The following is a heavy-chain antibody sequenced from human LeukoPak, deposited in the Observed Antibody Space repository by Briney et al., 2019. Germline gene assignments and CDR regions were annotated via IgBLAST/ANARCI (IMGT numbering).Heavy chain of an antibody. CDR3: ARVLIAYCGGDCYHAWFDP. CDR2: INHSGST. D-gene: IGHD2-21*02. V-gene: IGHV4-34*01. Sequence: SETLSLTCAVYGGSFSGYYWSWIRQPPGKGLEWIGEINHSGSTNYNPSLKSRVTISVDTSKNQFSLKLSSVTAADTAVYYCARVLIAYCGGDCYHAWFDPWGQGTLVTVSS. J-gene: IGHJ5*02. CDR1: GGSFSGYY.